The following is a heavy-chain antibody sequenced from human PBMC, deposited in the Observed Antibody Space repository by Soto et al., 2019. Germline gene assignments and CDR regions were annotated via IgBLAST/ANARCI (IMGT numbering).Heavy chain of an antibody. D-gene: IGHD6-19*01. Sequence: QVQLVESGGGVVQPGRSLRLSCAASGFTFGAYGMHWVRQAPGKGLEWVAVTSNDGSKKNYADSVKGRFTISTDSSKNTLYLQMDSLRPEDTAVYYCAKRGSGSGGCRDSLGQGTLVTVSS. CDR1: GFTFGAYG. V-gene: IGHV3-30*18. CDR3: AKRGSGSGGCRDS. J-gene: IGHJ4*02. CDR2: TSNDGSKK.